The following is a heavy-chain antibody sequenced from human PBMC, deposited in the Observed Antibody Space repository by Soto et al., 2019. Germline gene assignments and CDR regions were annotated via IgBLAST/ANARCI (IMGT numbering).Heavy chain of an antibody. D-gene: IGHD5-18*01. V-gene: IGHV3-23*01. CDR3: AKGVSQYTPLALFDY. J-gene: IGHJ4*02. Sequence: EVQLLESGGGLVRPGGSLRLSCAASGFTFSSYAMSWVRQAPGKGLEWVSTISGSDGRTYSTDSVKGRFTISRDNSRNTAYLQMNSLRVEDTGVYYCAKGVSQYTPLALFDYWGRGTLVTVSS. CDR2: ISGSDGRT. CDR1: GFTFSSYA.